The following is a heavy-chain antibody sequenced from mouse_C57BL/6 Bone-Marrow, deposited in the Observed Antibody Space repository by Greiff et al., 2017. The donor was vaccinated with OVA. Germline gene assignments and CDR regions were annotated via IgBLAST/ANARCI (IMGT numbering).Heavy chain of an antibody. D-gene: IGHD1-1*01. CDR3: ASHYYGRGRGGYAMDY. V-gene: IGHV5-12*01. J-gene: IGHJ4*01. CDR2: ISNGGGST. CDR1: GFTFSDYY. Sequence: EVQGVESGGGLVQPGGSLKLSCAASGFTFSDYYMYWVRQTPEKRLEWVAYISNGGGSTYYPDTVKGRFTISRDNAKNTLYLQMSRLKSEDTAMYYCASHYYGRGRGGYAMDYWGQGTSVTVSS.